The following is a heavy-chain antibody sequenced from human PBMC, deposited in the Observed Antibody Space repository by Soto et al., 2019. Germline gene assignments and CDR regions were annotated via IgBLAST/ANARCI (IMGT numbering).Heavy chain of an antibody. J-gene: IGHJ4*02. CDR3: TTDRMQWLDYFDY. CDR1: GFTFSNAW. CDR2: IKSKTDGGTT. Sequence: GGSLRLSCAASGFTFSNAWMNWVRQAPGKGLEWVGRIKSKTDGGTTDYAAPVKGRFTISRDDSKNTLYLQMNSLKTEDTAVYYCTTDRMQWLDYFDYWGQGTLVTVSS. D-gene: IGHD6-19*01. V-gene: IGHV3-15*07.